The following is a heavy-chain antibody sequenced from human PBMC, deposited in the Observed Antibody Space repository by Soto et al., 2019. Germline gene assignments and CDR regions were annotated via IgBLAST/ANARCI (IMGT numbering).Heavy chain of an antibody. Sequence: EVQLVESGGGLVQPGGSLRLSCAASGFTFSNCWIHWVRLAPGTGLVWVSRINSDGSSASYADSVKGRFTISRDNAKNTLYLQMNSLRAEDTAVYYCARSLNGPGHFDLWGRGTLVTVSS. CDR1: GFTFSNCW. V-gene: IGHV3-74*01. D-gene: IGHD2-8*01. CDR2: INSDGSSA. CDR3: ARSLNGPGHFDL. J-gene: IGHJ2*01.